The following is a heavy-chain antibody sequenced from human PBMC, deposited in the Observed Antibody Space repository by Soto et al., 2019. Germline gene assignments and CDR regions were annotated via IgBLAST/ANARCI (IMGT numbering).Heavy chain of an antibody. CDR1: GYTFTRYG. Sequence: QVQLVQSGAEVKKPGASVKVSCKASGYTFTRYGISWVRQAPGQGLEWMGWISAYNGNTNYAQKLQGSVTMTTDTSPSTAYMELRSLRSDDTAVYYCAGGLGVTTPRYGMDVWGQGTKVTFSS. J-gene: IGHJ6*02. V-gene: IGHV1-18*01. CDR3: AGGLGVTTPRYGMDV. D-gene: IGHD3-3*01. CDR2: ISAYNGNT.